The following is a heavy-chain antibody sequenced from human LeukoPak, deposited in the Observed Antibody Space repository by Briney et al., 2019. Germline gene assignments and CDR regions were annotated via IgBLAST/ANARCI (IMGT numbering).Heavy chain of an antibody. CDR3: ATKQWLAPPPDS. J-gene: IGHJ4*02. V-gene: IGHV3-74*01. CDR2: INTEFTVK. D-gene: IGHD6-19*01. CDR1: GFTFSKYW. Sequence: GGSLRLSCAASGFTFSKYWMLWVRQAPGKGLESVSRINTEFTVKTYADSVKGRFTVSRDNADNTMFQQMNSVRDEDTAVYYCATKQWLAPPPDSWGQGTPVSVSS.